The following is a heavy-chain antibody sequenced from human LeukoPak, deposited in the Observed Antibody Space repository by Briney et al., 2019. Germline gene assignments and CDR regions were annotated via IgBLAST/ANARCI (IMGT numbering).Heavy chain of an antibody. CDR2: IYYSGSI. Sequence: SETLSLTCTVSGGSISSYYWSWIRQPPGKGLEWIGYIYYSGSINYNSSLKSRVTISLDTSKNQFSLKLSSVTAADTAVYYCARRSGDGYTHFDYWGQGTLVTVSS. V-gene: IGHV4-59*08. CDR1: GGSISSYY. CDR3: ARRSGDGYTHFDY. D-gene: IGHD5-24*01. J-gene: IGHJ4*02.